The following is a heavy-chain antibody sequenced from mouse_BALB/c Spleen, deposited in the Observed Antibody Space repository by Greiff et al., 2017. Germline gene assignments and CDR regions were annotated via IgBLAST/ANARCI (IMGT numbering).Heavy chain of an antibody. Sequence: EVKVVESGGGLVKPGGSLKLSCAASGFTFSSYAMSWVRQSPEKRLEWVAEISSGGSYTYYPDTVTGRFTISRDNAKNTLYLEMSSLRSEDTAMYYCARGRSPLACWGQGTLVTVSA. CDR1: GFTFSSYA. J-gene: IGHJ3*01. CDR2: ISSGGSYT. CDR3: ARGRSPLAC. V-gene: IGHV5-9-4*01.